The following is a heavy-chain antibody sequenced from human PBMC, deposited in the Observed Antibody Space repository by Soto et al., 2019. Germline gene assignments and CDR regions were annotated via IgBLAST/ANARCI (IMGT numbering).Heavy chain of an antibody. CDR2: IYWDEDK. V-gene: IGHV2-5*02. D-gene: IGHD2-8*01. Sequence: QISLRESGPPLVKPTQTLTLTCSFSGFSLSTIGVGVGWIRQPPGKALEWLAVIYWDEDKSYSPSLKSRLTIXKXXSKNQVVLTVTNMDPVDTATYYCAHMGYTNGYVDYWGQGTLVTVSS. J-gene: IGHJ4*02. CDR1: GFSLSTIGVG. CDR3: AHMGYTNGYVDY.